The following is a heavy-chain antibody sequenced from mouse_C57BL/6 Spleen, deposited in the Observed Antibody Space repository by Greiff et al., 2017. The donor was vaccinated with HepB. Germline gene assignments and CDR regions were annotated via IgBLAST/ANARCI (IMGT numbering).Heavy chain of an antibody. V-gene: IGHV5-6*02. Sequence: EVKLVESGGDLVKPGGSLKLSCAASGFTFSSYGMSWVRQTPDKRLEWVATISSGGSYTYYPDSVKGRFTISRDNAKNTLYLQMSSLKSEDTAMYYCAIRWDYGFDYWGQGTTLTVSS. D-gene: IGHD2-4*01. J-gene: IGHJ2*01. CDR3: AIRWDYGFDY. CDR1: GFTFSSYG. CDR2: ISSGGSYT.